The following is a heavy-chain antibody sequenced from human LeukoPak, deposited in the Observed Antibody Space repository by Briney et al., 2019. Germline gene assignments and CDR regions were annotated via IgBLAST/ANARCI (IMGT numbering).Heavy chain of an antibody. CDR2: ISSSSSYI. CDR1: GFTFSSYS. V-gene: IGHV3-21*01. D-gene: IGHD5-24*01. CDR3: ARDLDLGVTRWLEPEFDY. J-gene: IGHJ4*02. Sequence: GGSLRLSCAASGFTFSSYSMKWVRQAPGKGLEWVSSISSSSSYIYYADSVKGRFTISRDNAKNSLYLQMNSLRAEDTAVYYCARDLDLGVTRWLEPEFDYWGQGTLVTVSS.